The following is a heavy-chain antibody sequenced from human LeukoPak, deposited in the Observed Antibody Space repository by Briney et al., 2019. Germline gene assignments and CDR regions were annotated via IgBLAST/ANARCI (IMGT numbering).Heavy chain of an antibody. J-gene: IGHJ6*03. Sequence: GGSLRLSCAASGFTFSSYSMNWVRQAPGKGLEWVSSISSSSSYIYYADSVKGRFTISRDNAKNSLYLQMNSLRAEDTAVYYCARDWCLKRTCTPMDVWGKGTTVTVSS. D-gene: IGHD2-8*01. CDR3: ARDWCLKRTCTPMDV. CDR1: GFTFSSYS. V-gene: IGHV3-21*01. CDR2: ISSSSSYI.